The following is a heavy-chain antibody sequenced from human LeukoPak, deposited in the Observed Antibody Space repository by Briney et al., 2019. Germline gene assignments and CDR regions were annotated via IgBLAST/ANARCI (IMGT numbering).Heavy chain of an antibody. J-gene: IGHJ4*02. D-gene: IGHD7-27*01. Sequence: GGSLRLSCAASGFTFRSYWMHWVRQAPGKGPEWVSRVIRDGSFTNYADSVKGRFTISRDNAKNTLYLQMSSLRAEDTAVYFCVRDGDDLNFDYWGQGSLVTVSS. CDR1: GFTFRSYW. CDR3: VRDGDDLNFDY. V-gene: IGHV3-74*01. CDR2: VIRDGSFT.